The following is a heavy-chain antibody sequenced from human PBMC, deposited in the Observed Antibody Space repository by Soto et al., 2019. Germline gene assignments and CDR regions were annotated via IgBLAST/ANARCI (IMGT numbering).Heavy chain of an antibody. Sequence: QVQLVQSGAEVKKPGSSVKVSCKASGGTFSSYTISWVRQAPGQGLEWMGRIIPILGIANYAQKFQGRVTITADKSTSTAYIELSSLRSEDTAVYYCAAVAGYYYGMDVWGQGTTVTVSS. CDR3: AAVAGYYYGMDV. CDR1: GGTFSSYT. CDR2: IIPILGIA. J-gene: IGHJ6*02. V-gene: IGHV1-69*02. D-gene: IGHD6-19*01.